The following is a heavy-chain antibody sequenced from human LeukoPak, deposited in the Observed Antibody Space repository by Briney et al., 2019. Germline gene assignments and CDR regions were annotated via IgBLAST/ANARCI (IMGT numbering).Heavy chain of an antibody. J-gene: IGHJ3*01. CDR2: ISGGGSST. V-gene: IGHV3-23*01. CDR3: ARGIAKTTLNAFDL. Sequence: GGSLRLSCAASGFTFSSHGMSWVRQAPGKGLEWVSAISGGGSSTYYADSVKGRFTISRDNSKNTLYLQMNSLRAEDTAVYYCARGIAKTTLNAFDLWGQGTMVTVSS. CDR1: GFTFSSHG. D-gene: IGHD4-11*01.